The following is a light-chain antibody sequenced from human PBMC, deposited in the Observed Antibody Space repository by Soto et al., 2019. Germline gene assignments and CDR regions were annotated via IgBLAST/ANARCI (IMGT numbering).Light chain of an antibody. J-gene: IGKJ1*01. CDR3: QQYNNWPPWT. CDR2: GAS. CDR1: QSVSSN. V-gene: IGKV3-15*01. Sequence: EIVMTQSPATLSVSPGERATLSCRASQSVSSNFAWYQQKPGQAPRLLIYGASTRTTGIPARFSGSGSGTEFTPTISSRQSEDFSAYYCQQYNNWPPWTFGQGTKVEIK.